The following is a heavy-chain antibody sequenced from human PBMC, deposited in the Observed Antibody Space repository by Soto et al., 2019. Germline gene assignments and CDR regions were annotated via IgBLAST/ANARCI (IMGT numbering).Heavy chain of an antibody. CDR3: AIPRYYCVTTSNRFIAFDI. V-gene: IGHV3-21*04. D-gene: IGHD4-17*01. CDR2: ISHSGSYI. CDR1: GFSFGDYI. Sequence: AQLVESGGSLVKPGGSLRLSCAASGFSFGDYIMNWVRQAPGRGLEWVASISHSGSYIFYADSVKGRFTISRDNSRESLYLQMNSLRVDDTAIHCCAIPRYYCVTTSNRFIAFDIWGQGTRVTVSS. J-gene: IGHJ3*02.